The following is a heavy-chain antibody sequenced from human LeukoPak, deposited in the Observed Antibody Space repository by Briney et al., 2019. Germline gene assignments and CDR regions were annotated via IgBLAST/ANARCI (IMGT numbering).Heavy chain of an antibody. CDR2: INHSGST. CDR1: GGSFSGYY. J-gene: IGHJ4*02. Sequence: SETPSLTCAVYGGSFSGYYWSWIRQPPGKGLEWIGEINHSGSTNYNPSLKSRVTISVDTSKNQFSLKLSSVTAADTAVYYCARGGYDFWSGYSIKNYFDYWGQGTLVTVSS. V-gene: IGHV4-34*01. CDR3: ARGGYDFWSGYSIKNYFDY. D-gene: IGHD3-3*01.